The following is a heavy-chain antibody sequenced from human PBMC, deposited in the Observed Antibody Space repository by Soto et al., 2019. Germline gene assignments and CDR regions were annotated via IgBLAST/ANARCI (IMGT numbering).Heavy chain of an antibody. CDR2: ILVSGST. J-gene: IGHJ4*02. Sequence: GGSLRLSCAVSGFICSDYDMSWVRQAPGKGLEWVSTILVSGSTHYEDSVRGRFTISRDNSKNTMYLQMNSLRGEDTAVYYCAKGSSGYYDTFEYWGQGTLVTVSS. CDR3: AKGSSGYYDTFEY. D-gene: IGHD3-22*01. CDR1: GFICSDYD. V-gene: IGHV3-23*01.